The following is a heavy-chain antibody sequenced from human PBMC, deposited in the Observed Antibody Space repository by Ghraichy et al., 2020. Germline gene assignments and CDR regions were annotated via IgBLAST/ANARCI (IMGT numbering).Heavy chain of an antibody. CDR3: TREMIDKYGHPYVYGFDV. J-gene: IGHJ6*02. Sequence: GGSLRLSCTASGFRFGNHRMHWVRQAPGLGLEWVGLIRTKAYGETAQYAASAQGRFTISRDDLSGVAYLHMSSLKPEDTAVYYCTREMIDKYGHPYVYGFDVWGQGTTVTVS. CDR1: GFRFGNHR. CDR2: IRTKAYGETA. D-gene: IGHD2-21*01. V-gene: IGHV3-49*02.